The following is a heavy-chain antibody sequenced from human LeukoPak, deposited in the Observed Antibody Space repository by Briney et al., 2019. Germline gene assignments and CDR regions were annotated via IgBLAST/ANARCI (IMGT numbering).Heavy chain of an antibody. V-gene: IGHV4-31*03. CDR1: GGAINSAGYY. Sequence: PSETLSLTCSVSGGAINSAGYYWRWIRQHPGKGLEWIGYIYYSGNTYYNPSLKSRVTISVDTSKNHFSLKLTSVTAADTAIYYCARDQRGSGSYTDDYYAMDVWGKGTTVTVSS. CDR3: ARDQRGSGSYTDDYYAMDV. CDR2: IYYSGNT. D-gene: IGHD3-10*01. J-gene: IGHJ6*04.